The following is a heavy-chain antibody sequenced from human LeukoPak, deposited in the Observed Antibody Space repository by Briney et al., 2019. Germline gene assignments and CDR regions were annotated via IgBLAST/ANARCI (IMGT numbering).Heavy chain of an antibody. Sequence: PGGSLRLSCAASGFTFSSYGMHWVRQAPGKGLEWVAFIRYDGSNKYYADSVKGRFTISRDNSKNTLYLQMNSLRAEDTAVYYCAKDDQLDIAAGSWGQGTLVTVSS. V-gene: IGHV3-30*02. D-gene: IGHD6-13*01. CDR3: AKDDQLDIAAGS. J-gene: IGHJ5*02. CDR2: IRYDGSNK. CDR1: GFTFSSYG.